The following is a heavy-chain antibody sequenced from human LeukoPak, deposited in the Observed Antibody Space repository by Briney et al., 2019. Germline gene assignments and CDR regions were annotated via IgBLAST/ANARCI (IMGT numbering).Heavy chain of an antibody. CDR1: GFTFSSYS. D-gene: IGHD3-22*01. CDR2: ISSSSSHI. Sequence: GGSLRLSCAASGFTFSSYSMNWVRQAPGKGLEWVSSISSSSSHIYYADSVKGRFTISRDNAKNSLYLQMNSLRAEDTAVYYCARDYYDSSGYYVEKRFDYWGQGTLVTVSS. V-gene: IGHV3-21*01. CDR3: ARDYYDSSGYYVEKRFDY. J-gene: IGHJ4*02.